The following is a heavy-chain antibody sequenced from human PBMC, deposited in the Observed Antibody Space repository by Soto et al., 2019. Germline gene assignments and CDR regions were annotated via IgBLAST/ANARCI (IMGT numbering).Heavy chain of an antibody. J-gene: IGHJ4*02. D-gene: IGHD2-2*01. CDR1: GFTFSSYG. CDR3: ARGDRYQLLSRGAWNAFDY. V-gene: IGHV3-33*01. Sequence: PGGSLRLSCAASGFTFSSYGMHWVRQAPGKGLERVAVIWYDGSNKYYADSVKGRFTISRDNSKNTLYLQMNSLRAEDTAVYYCARGDRYQLLSRGAWNAFDYWGQGTLVTVSS. CDR2: IWYDGSNK.